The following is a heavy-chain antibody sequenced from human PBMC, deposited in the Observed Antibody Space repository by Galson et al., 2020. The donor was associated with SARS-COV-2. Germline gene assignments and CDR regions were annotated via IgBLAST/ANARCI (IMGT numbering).Heavy chain of an antibody. CDR1: GFTFSSYA. V-gene: IGHV3-23*01. CDR2: ISGSGGSP. D-gene: IGHD2-2*01. Sequence: GGSLRLSCAASGFTFSSYAMSWVRQAPGKGLEWVSAISGSGGSPYYADSVKGRFTISRDNSKNTLYLQMNSLRAEDTAVYYCAKEMAYGLIVVAAVAFDIWGQGTMVTVSS. J-gene: IGHJ3*02. CDR3: AKEMAYGLIVVAAVAFDI.